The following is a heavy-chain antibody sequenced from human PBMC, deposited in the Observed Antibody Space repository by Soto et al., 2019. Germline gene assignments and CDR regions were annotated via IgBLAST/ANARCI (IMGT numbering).Heavy chain of an antibody. D-gene: IGHD6-13*01. CDR1: RFTFSSYG. CDR3: AKASSSWDGYYYYGMDV. CDR2: ISYDGSNK. V-gene: IGHV3-30*18. J-gene: IGHJ6*02. Sequence: QVQLVESGGGVVQPGRSLRLSCAASRFTFSSYGIHWVRQAPGKGLEWVAVISYDGSNKYYADSVKGRFTISRDNSKNTLDLHMDSLSAEDSAVYYCAKASSSWDGYYYYGMDVWGPGTTVTVSS.